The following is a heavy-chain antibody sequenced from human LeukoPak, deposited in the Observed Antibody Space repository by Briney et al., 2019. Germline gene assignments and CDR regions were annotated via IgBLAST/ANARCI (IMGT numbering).Heavy chain of an antibody. D-gene: IGHD2-2*01. CDR1: GYTLTELS. Sequence: ASVKVSCKVSGYTLTELSMHWVRQAPGKGLEWMGGFDPEDGETIYAQKFQGRVTMTEDTSTDTAYMELSSLRSGDTAVYYCATIVVVPAAIPAGGWFDPWGQGTLVTVSS. J-gene: IGHJ5*02. CDR2: FDPEDGET. V-gene: IGHV1-24*01. CDR3: ATIVVVPAAIPAGGWFDP.